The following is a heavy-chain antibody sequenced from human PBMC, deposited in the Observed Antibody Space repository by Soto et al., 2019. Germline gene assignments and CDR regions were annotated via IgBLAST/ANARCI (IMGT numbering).Heavy chain of an antibody. CDR2: IDPSDSYT. Sequence: GESLKISCKGSGYSFTSYWISWVRQMPVKGREWMGRIDPSDSYTNYSPSFQGHVTISADKSISPAYLQWSSLKASHTAMYYCARHTPTLLFTVVVTATDDAFDIWGQGTMVIVSS. V-gene: IGHV5-10-1*01. D-gene: IGHD2-21*02. J-gene: IGHJ3*02. CDR3: ARHTPTLLFTVVVTATDDAFDI. CDR1: GYSFTSYW.